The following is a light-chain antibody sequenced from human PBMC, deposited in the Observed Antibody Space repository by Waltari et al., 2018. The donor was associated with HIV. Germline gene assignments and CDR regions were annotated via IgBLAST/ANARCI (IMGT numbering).Light chain of an antibody. CDR3: ASYTNNNAWV. V-gene: IGLV2-14*01. Sequence: QSALTQPASVSGSPGESVTISCTGTGSDIAFHNSVSWYQHYPDKAPKLLVYGVNSRPSGISSRFSGPLSGNTASLKISGLQSADEAQYFCASYTNNNAWVFGGGTSLTVL. CDR2: GVN. CDR1: GSDIAFHNS. J-gene: IGLJ3*02.